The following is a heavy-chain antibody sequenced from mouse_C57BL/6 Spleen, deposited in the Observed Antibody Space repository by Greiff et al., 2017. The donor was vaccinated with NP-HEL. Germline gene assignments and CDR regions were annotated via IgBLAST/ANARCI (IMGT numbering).Heavy chain of an antibody. D-gene: IGHD2-4*01. CDR1: GYAFTNYL. J-gene: IGHJ4*01. V-gene: IGHV1-54*01. CDR2: INPGSGGT. Sequence: QVQLKQSGAELVRPGTSVKVSCKASGYAFTNYLIEWVKQRPGQGLEWIGVINPGSGGTNYNEKFKGKATLTADKSSSTAYMQLSSLTSEDSAVYFCARDYYDYDAGYYYAMDYWGQGTSVTVSS. CDR3: ARDYYDYDAGYYYAMDY.